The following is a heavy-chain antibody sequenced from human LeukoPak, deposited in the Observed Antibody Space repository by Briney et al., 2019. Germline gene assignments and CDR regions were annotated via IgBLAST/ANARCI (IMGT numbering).Heavy chain of an antibody. D-gene: IGHD3-22*01. J-gene: IGHJ4*02. CDR2: IRYDGSNK. V-gene: IGHV3-30*02. CDR3: AKTMSPYYYDSSGF. CDR1: GFIFSSYG. Sequence: PGGSLRLSCAASGFIFSSYGMHWVRQAPGKGLEWVAFIRYDGSNKYHADSVKGRFTISRDNSKNTLYLQMDSLRAEDTAVYYCAKTMSPYYYDSSGFWGQGTLVTVSS.